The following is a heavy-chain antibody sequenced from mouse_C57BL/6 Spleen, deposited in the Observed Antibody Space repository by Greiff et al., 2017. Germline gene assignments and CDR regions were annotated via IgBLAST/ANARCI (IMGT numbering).Heavy chain of an antibody. D-gene: IGHD2-5*01. CDR2: IYPGDGDT. CDR1: GYAFSSSW. J-gene: IGHJ3*01. V-gene: IGHV1-82*01. CDR3: ATYYINFAWFAY. Sequence: QVQLQQSGPELVKPGASVKISCKASGYAFSSSWMNWVKQRPGKGLEWIGRIYPGDGDTNYNGKFKGKATLTADKSSSTAYMQLSSLTSEDSAVYFCATYYINFAWFAYWGQGTLVTVSA.